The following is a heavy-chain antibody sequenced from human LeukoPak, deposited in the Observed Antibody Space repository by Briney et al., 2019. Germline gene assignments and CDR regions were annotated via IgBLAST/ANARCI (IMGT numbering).Heavy chain of an antibody. J-gene: IGHJ4*02. CDR2: ISSSVSTI. Sequence: GGSLRLSCAASGFTFSSYEMNWVRQAPGKGLEWVSYISSSVSTISYADSVKGQFTISRDNAKNSLYLQMNSLRAEDTAVYYCARGVPYSSSSSSDYWGQGTLVTVSS. CDR1: GFTFSSYE. D-gene: IGHD6-6*01. V-gene: IGHV3-48*03. CDR3: ARGVPYSSSSSSDY.